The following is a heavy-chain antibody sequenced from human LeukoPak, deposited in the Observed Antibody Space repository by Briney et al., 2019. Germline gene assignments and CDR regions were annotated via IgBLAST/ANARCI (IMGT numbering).Heavy chain of an antibody. CDR3: ARAGYCSGGSCYGVDY. V-gene: IGHV3-33*01. J-gene: IGHJ4*02. CDR1: GFTFMSYG. D-gene: IGHD2-15*01. Sequence: GGSLRLSCAASGFTFMSYGMHGVRQAPGKGLEGVSVIWYEGSNKYYADSVKGRFTISRDNSKNTLYLQMNSLRAEDTAVYYCARAGYCSGGSCYGVDYWGQGTLVTVSS. CDR2: IWYEGSNK.